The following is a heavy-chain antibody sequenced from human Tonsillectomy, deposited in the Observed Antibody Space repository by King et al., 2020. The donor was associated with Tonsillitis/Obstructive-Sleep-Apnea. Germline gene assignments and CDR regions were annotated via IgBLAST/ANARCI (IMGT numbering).Heavy chain of an antibody. V-gene: IGHV4-59*01. J-gene: IGHJ3*02. CDR3: ARDMVLEAGGDAFDI. Sequence: VQLQESGPGRVKPSETLSLTCTVSGGSISSYYWSWIRQPPGKGLEWNGYIYDSGSTNYNPSLKSRVTISVDTSKNQFSLKLSYVTAADTAVYYCARDMVLEAGGDAFDIWGQGTMVTVSS. D-gene: IGHD2-8*01. CDR2: IYDSGST. CDR1: GGSISSYY.